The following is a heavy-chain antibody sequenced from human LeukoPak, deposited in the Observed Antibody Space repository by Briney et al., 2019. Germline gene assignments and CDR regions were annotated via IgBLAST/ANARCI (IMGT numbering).Heavy chain of an antibody. CDR2: IYSGGST. V-gene: IGHV3-53*01. Sequence: GGSLRLSCAASDFTFSDSYMSWVRQAPGKGLEWVSLIYSGGSTYYAASVKGRFTISRDSSKNTLFLQMNSLRAEDTAMYYCARGDDYADSWGQGTRVTVSS. J-gene: IGHJ4*02. CDR1: DFTFSDSY. D-gene: IGHD5-24*01. CDR3: ARGDDYADS.